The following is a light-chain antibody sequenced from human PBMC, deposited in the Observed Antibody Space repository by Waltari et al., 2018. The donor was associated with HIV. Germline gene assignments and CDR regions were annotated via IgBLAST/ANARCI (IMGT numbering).Light chain of an antibody. Sequence: DVVMTQSPPSLPVTLGQPASISCTSSQILVFRPGNTYLNWFQQRPGKSPRRLIYKVSNRDSGVPDRFSGSGSGTDFTLKISRVEAEDVGVYYCMQGTHWPRTFGQGTKVEIK. CDR3: MQGTHWPRT. J-gene: IGKJ1*01. CDR2: KVS. V-gene: IGKV2-30*01. CDR1: QILVFRPGNTY.